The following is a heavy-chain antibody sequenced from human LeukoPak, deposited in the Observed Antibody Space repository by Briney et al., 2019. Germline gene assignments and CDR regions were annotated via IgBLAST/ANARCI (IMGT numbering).Heavy chain of an antibody. CDR2: FDPEDSET. J-gene: IGHJ4*02. CDR1: GYTLTESS. D-gene: IGHD5-18*01. V-gene: IGHV1-24*01. CDR3: ATIRWAVTAGYFDY. Sequence: ASVKVSCKVSGYTLTESSMHWVRQAPGKGLEWMGGFDPEDSETIYAQKFQGRVTMTEDTSTDTAYMELSSLRSEDTAVYYCATIRWAVTAGYFDYWGQGTLVTVSS.